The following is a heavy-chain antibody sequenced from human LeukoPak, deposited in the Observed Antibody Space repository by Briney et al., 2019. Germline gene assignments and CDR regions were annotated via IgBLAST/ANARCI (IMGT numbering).Heavy chain of an antibody. CDR1: GCTFSNYW. Sequence: GGSLRLSCAASGCTFSNYWMHLVRQAPGKGLVWVSRINSDGSSTSYADSVKGRFTISRDNAKNTLYLQMNSLRAEDTAVYYCARVSSGSYFGYYYYYMDVWGKGTTVTVSS. D-gene: IGHD1-26*01. J-gene: IGHJ6*03. CDR2: INSDGSST. CDR3: ARVSSGSYFGYYYYYMDV. V-gene: IGHV3-74*01.